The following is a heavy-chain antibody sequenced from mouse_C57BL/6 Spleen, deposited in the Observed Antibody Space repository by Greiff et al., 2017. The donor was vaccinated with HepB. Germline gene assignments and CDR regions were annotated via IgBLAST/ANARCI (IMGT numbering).Heavy chain of an antibody. J-gene: IGHJ1*03. V-gene: IGHV1-52*01. D-gene: IGHD1-1*01. Sequence: QVQLQQPGAELVRPGSSVKLSCKASGYTFTSYWMHWVKQRPIQGLEWIGNIDPSDSETHYNQKFKDKATLTVDKSSSTAYMQLSSLTSEDSAVYYCARPLYGSSSNWYFDVWGTGTTVTVSS. CDR1: GYTFTSYW. CDR2: IDPSDSET. CDR3: ARPLYGSSSNWYFDV.